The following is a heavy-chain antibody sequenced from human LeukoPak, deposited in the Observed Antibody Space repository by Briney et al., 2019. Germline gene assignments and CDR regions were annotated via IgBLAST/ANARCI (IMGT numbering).Heavy chain of an antibody. CDR2: ISSRSSDI. Sequence: GGSLRLSCAASGFTLSNYNMNWVRQAPGKGLEWVSSISSRSSDIYYADSVKGRFTISRDDAKNSLYLQMNSLRDEDTAVYYCARTSYIDYWGQGTLVTVSS. CDR3: ARTSYIDY. J-gene: IGHJ4*02. CDR1: GFTLSNYN. D-gene: IGHD2-2*01. V-gene: IGHV3-21*01.